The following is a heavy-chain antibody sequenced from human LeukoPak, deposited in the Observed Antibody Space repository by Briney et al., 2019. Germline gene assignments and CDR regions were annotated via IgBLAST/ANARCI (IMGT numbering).Heavy chain of an antibody. Sequence: SETLSLTCTVSGGSISSYYWSWIRQPPGKGLEWIGYTYYSGSTNYNPSLKSRVTISVDTSKNQFSLKLSSVTAADTAVYYCARVGHYYYYGMDVWGQGTTVTVSS. CDR2: TYYSGST. D-gene: IGHD3-16*01. V-gene: IGHV4-59*01. J-gene: IGHJ6*02. CDR3: ARVGHYYYYGMDV. CDR1: GGSISSYY.